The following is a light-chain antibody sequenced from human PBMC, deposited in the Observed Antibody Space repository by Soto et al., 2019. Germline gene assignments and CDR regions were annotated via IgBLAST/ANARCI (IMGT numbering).Light chain of an antibody. J-gene: IGLJ1*01. CDR1: SSDVGGYNF. CDR3: ISYAGNDNFV. CDR2: EVS. Sequence: QSALTQPPSASGSPGQSVTISCTGTSSDVGGYNFVSWYRQHPVKAPKLMIFEVSQRPSGVPERFSGSKSGNTASLTVSGLQAEDEADDYCISYAGNDNFVFGTGTKLTVL. V-gene: IGLV2-8*01.